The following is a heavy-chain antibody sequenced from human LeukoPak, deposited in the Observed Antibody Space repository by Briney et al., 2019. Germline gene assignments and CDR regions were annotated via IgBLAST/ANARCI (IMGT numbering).Heavy chain of an antibody. CDR1: GFTFSSYS. J-gene: IGHJ4*02. Sequence: GGSLRLSCAASGFTFSSYSVSWVRQAPGKGLEWVSGITGTGGSTYYADSVKGRFTISRDNSKNTLYLQMNRLRAEDTAIYYCTKDALISYRGARSHSDYWGQGTLVTVSS. CDR2: ITGTGGST. CDR3: TKDALISYRGARSHSDY. V-gene: IGHV3-23*01. D-gene: IGHD2-2*01.